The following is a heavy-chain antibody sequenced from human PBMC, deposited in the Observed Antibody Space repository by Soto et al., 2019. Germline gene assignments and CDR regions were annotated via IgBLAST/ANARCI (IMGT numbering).Heavy chain of an antibody. CDR2: ISGSGGST. Sequence: PGGSMRLSCAASGFTFSSYAMSWVRQAPGKGLEWVSAISGSGGSTYYADSVKGRFTICRDNSKNTLYLQMNSLRAADTAVYYCAKVSTGSLALGGFDDWGRGTLVTVSS. V-gene: IGHV3-23*01. D-gene: IGHD3-10*01. CDR3: AKVSTGSLALGGFDD. CDR1: GFTFSSYA. J-gene: IGHJ4*02.